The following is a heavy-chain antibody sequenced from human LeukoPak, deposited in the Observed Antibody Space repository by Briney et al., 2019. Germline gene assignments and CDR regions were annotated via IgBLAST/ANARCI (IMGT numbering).Heavy chain of an antibody. CDR3: ARGFRGYYDSREYFQH. CDR1: GYSISSGYH. V-gene: IGHV4-38-2*02. J-gene: IGHJ1*01. Sequence: PSETLSLTCTVSGYSISSGYHWGWIRQPPGKGLEWIGSIYHSGSTYYNPSLKSRVTISVDTSKNQFSLKLRSVTAADTAIYYCARGFRGYYDSREYFQHWGQGTLVTVSS. D-gene: IGHD3-22*01. CDR2: IYHSGST.